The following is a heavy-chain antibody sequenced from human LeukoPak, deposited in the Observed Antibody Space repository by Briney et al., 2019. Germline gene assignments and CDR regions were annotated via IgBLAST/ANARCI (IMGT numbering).Heavy chain of an antibody. CDR3: AKGASDYGDYYYYMDV. D-gene: IGHD4-17*01. J-gene: IGHJ6*03. Sequence: SCKASGYTFTSYYMHWVRQAPGKGLEWVAVISYDGSNKYYADSVKGRFTISRDNSKNTLYLQMNSLRAEDTAVYYCAKGASDYGDYYYYMDVWGKGTTVTVSS. CDR1: GYTFTSYY. V-gene: IGHV3-30*18. CDR2: ISYDGSNK.